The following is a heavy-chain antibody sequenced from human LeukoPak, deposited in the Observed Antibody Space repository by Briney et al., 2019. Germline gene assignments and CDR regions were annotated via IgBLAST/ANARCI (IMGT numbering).Heavy chain of an antibody. J-gene: IGHJ5*02. V-gene: IGHV3-49*04. Sequence: GGSLRLSCAASGFTFSSYAMSWVRLPPGKGLEWVGLIRGRAFGGTTEYATSVKGTFTISRDNSKSIVYLQMNSLKTEDTAVYYCTRRNRGGVRGVMFDPWGQGTLVTVSS. D-gene: IGHD3-10*01. CDR2: IRGRAFGGTT. CDR3: TRRNRGGVRGVMFDP. CDR1: GFTFSSYA.